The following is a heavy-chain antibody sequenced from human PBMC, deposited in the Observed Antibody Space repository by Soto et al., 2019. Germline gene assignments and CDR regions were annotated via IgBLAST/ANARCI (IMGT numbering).Heavy chain of an antibody. CDR2: INPTSGGT. V-gene: IGHV1-2*02. D-gene: IGHD6-19*01. J-gene: IGHJ4*02. Sequence: ASVKVSCKASGYTFTDYYMHWVRQAPGQGLEWMGWINPTSGGTSYAQNFQGRVTMTRDTSISTAYMELSRLSSDDTAIYYCSRAAAVAGGSSNSLPNDYWGQGTLVTVSS. CDR3: SRAAAVAGGSSNSLPNDY. CDR1: GYTFTDYY.